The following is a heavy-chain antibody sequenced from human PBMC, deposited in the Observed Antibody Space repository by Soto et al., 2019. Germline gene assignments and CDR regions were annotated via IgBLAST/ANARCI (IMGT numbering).Heavy chain of an antibody. CDR3: ARGDYDFWSGPGGGMDV. CDR2: IIPIFGTA. Sequence: QVQLVQSGAEVKKPGSSVKVSCKASGGTFSSYAISWVRQAPGQGLEWMGGIIPIFGTANYAQKFQGRVTITEDESTSTGYMELSSLRSEDTAVYYCARGDYDFWSGPGGGMDVWGQGTTVTVSS. CDR1: GGTFSSYA. J-gene: IGHJ6*02. V-gene: IGHV1-69*12. D-gene: IGHD3-3*01.